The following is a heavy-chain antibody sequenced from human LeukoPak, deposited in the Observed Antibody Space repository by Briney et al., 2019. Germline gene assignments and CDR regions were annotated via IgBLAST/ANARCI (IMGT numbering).Heavy chain of an antibody. Sequence: ASVKVSCKASGYTFTSYYMHWVRQAPGQGLEWMAIINPSDGSTTNSQKFQGRVTMTRDTSTSTVYMELSGLRSEDTALYYCARIRDGHNDAYDIWGQGTMVTVSS. D-gene: IGHD5-24*01. V-gene: IGHV1-46*01. CDR3: ARIRDGHNDAYDI. CDR1: GYTFTSYY. J-gene: IGHJ3*02. CDR2: INPSDGST.